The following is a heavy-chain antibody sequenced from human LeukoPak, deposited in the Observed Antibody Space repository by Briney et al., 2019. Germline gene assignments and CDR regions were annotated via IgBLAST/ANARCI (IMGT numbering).Heavy chain of an antibody. J-gene: IGHJ4*02. CDR2: ITPYNGNT. D-gene: IGHD2-15*01. Sequence: ASVKVSCKASGYTFTNYGISWVRQAPGQGLEWMGWITPYNGNTDYGQKVQGRVTMTADTSTSTAYMELGSLISDDTAVYYCARLNNAANFLDYWGQGTLVTVSS. CDR1: GYTFTNYG. CDR3: ARLNNAANFLDY. V-gene: IGHV1-18*01.